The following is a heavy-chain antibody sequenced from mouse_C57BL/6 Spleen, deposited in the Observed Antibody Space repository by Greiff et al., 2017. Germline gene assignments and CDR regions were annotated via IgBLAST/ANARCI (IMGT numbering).Heavy chain of an antibody. CDR2: INPNNGGT. V-gene: IGHV1-26*01. Sequence: EVQLQQSGPELVKPGASVKISCKASGYTFTDYYMNWVKQSHGKSLEWIGDINPNNGGTSYNQKFKGKATLTVDKSSSTAYMELRSLTSEDSAVYYCAKEGTMVTTDYGGQGTTLTVSS. D-gene: IGHD2-2*01. CDR1: GYTFTDYY. CDR3: AKEGTMVTTDY. J-gene: IGHJ2*01.